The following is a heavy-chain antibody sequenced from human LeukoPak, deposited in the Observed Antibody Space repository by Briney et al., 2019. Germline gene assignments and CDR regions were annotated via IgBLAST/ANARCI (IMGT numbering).Heavy chain of an antibody. D-gene: IGHD3-3*01. CDR2: INPNSGGT. CDR1: GYTFTGYY. CDR3: ARDGRGYDFWSGHYYYMDV. Sequence: ASVKVSCKASGYTFTGYYMHWVRQAPGQGLEWIGWINPNSGGTNYAQKFQGRVTMTRDTSISTAYMELSRLRSDDTAVYYCARDGRGYDFWSGHYYYMDVWGKGTTVTVSS. J-gene: IGHJ6*03. V-gene: IGHV1-2*02.